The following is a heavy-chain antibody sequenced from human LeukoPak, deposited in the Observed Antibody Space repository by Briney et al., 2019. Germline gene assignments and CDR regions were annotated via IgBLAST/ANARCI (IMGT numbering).Heavy chain of an antibody. CDR3: ARGAGSSSAYYYYYLYMDV. V-gene: IGHV1-8*03. CDR1: GYTFTTYD. Sequence: GASVTVSCKASGYTFTTYDINWVGQATGQGLEWMGWMNPNSGNTGYAQKFQGRVSITRNTSISTVYMELSSLRSEDTAVYYCARGAGSSSAYYYYYLYMDVWGKGTTVTVSS. D-gene: IGHD6-6*01. CDR2: MNPNSGNT. J-gene: IGHJ6*03.